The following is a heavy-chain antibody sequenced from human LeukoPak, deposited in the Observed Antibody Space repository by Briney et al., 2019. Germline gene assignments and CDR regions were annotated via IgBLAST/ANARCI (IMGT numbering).Heavy chain of an antibody. D-gene: IGHD3-10*01. V-gene: IGHV1-18*01. CDR3: ARGHGSGSYYYWFDP. Sequence: ASVKVSCKASGYTFTSYGISWVRQAPGQGLEWMGWISGYNGNTNYAQKLQGRVTMTTDTSTSTAYMELRSLRSDDTAVYYCARGHGSGSYYYWFDPWGQGTLVTVSS. CDR2: ISGYNGNT. CDR1: GYTFTSYG. J-gene: IGHJ5*02.